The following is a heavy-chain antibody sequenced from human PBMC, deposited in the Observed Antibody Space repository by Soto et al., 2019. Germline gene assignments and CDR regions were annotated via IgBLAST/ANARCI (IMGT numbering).Heavy chain of an antibody. CDR3: ARRKLFIAAAVHNWFDP. V-gene: IGHV4-39*01. CDR2: IYYSGST. Sequence: PSETLSLTCTVSGGSISSSNYYWGWIRQPPGKGLEWIGSIYYSGSTYYNPSLKSRVTISVDTSKNQFSLKLSSVTAADTAVYYCARRKLFIAAAVHNWFDPWGQGTLVTVSS. CDR1: GGSISSSNYY. D-gene: IGHD6-13*01. J-gene: IGHJ5*02.